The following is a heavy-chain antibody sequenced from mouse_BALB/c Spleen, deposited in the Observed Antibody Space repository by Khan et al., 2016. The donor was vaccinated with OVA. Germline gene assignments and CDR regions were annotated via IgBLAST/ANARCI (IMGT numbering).Heavy chain of an antibody. Sequence: VQLVESGPGLVQPSQSLSITCTVSGFSLTSYGVHWVRQSLGKGLVWLGVIWSVGSTDYNAAFIPRLNISKDNSKSQAFFKMNSQQANDTAIYYCTKNYDYDESINYWGQGTLVTVSA. D-gene: IGHD2-4*01. CDR1: GFSLTSYG. J-gene: IGHJ3*01. CDR2: IWSVGST. V-gene: IGHV2-2*02. CDR3: TKNYDYDESINY.